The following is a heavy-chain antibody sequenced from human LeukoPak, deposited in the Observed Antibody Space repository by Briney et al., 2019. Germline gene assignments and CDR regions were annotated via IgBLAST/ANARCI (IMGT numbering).Heavy chain of an antibody. J-gene: IGHJ6*03. Sequence: ASAKVSCKASGYTFTCYYMHWVRQAPGQGLEWMGWINPNSGGTNYAQKFQGRVTMTRDTSISTAYMELSRLRSDDTAVYYCARDRVPMVRGGYYYMDVWGKGTTVTISS. D-gene: IGHD3-10*01. CDR2: INPNSGGT. V-gene: IGHV1-2*02. CDR3: ARDRVPMVRGGYYYMDV. CDR1: GYTFTCYY.